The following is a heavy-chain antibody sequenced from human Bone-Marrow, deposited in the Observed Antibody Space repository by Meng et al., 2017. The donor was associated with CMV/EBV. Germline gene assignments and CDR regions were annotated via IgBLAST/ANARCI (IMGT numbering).Heavy chain of an antibody. CDR3: ARPRVAGTAHFDS. J-gene: IGHJ4*02. CDR1: GYTFTGYY. D-gene: IGHD6-19*01. Sequence: ASVKVSCKASGYTFTGYYIHWVRQAPRQGLEWMGWVNPNSGGTNYAQKFQGRVTMTRDTSISTAYMELNRLTSDDTAVYYCARPRVAGTAHFDSWGQATLVTVSS. V-gene: IGHV1-2*02. CDR2: VNPNSGGT.